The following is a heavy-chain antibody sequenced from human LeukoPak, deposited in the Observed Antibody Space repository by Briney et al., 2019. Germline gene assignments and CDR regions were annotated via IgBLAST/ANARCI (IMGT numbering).Heavy chain of an antibody. CDR3: AKRGETSSWKYIDS. CDR1: GFAFSSYA. D-gene: IGHD3-10*01. V-gene: IGHV3-30*02. J-gene: IGHJ4*02. CDR2: IWLGGTNK. Sequence: GGSLRLSCAASGFAFSSYAMHWVRQAPGKGLEWVAIIWLGGTNKYYADSVKGRFTISRDNPKNTLYLQMNSLRPEDTAVYYCAKRGETSSWKYIDSWGQGTLVTVS.